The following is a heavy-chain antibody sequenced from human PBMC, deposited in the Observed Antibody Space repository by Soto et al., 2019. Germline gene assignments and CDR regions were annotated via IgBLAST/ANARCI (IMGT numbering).Heavy chain of an antibody. CDR2: ISDGGYTI. CDR3: ASTVTPHIEYFQH. D-gene: IGHD4-4*01. Sequence: PGGSLRLSCAASGFSLSSYEMIWVRQAPGKGLEWVSYISDGGYTIHYADSVKGRFTISRDNAKNSLYLRMNSLRAEDTAVYFCASTVTPHIEYFQHWGQGTLVTVSS. J-gene: IGHJ1*01. V-gene: IGHV3-48*03. CDR1: GFSLSSYE.